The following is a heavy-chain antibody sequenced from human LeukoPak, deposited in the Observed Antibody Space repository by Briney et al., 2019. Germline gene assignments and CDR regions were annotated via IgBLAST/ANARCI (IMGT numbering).Heavy chain of an antibody. Sequence: EASVKVSCKASGYTFTGYYMHWVRQAPGQGLEWMGWINPNSGGTNYAQKLQGRVTMTTDTSTSTAYMELRSLRSDDTAVYYCARDNTVDDTIHGMDVWGQGTTVTVSS. CDR1: GYTFTGYY. V-gene: IGHV1-2*02. CDR2: INPNSGGT. CDR3: ARDNTVDDTIHGMDV. J-gene: IGHJ6*02. D-gene: IGHD3-22*01.